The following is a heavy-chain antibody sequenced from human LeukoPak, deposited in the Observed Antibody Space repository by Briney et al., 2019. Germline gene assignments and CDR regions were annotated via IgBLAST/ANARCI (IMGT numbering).Heavy chain of an antibody. J-gene: IGHJ4*02. CDR2: IIPIFGTA. CDR3: AKALISSGWACGY. D-gene: IGHD6-19*01. CDR1: GGTFSSYA. Sequence: SVKVSCKASGGTFSSYAISWVRQAPGQGLEWMGGIIPIFGTANYAQKFQGRVTITADKSTSTAYMELSSLRSEDTAVYYCAKALISSGWACGYWGQGTLVTVSS. V-gene: IGHV1-69*06.